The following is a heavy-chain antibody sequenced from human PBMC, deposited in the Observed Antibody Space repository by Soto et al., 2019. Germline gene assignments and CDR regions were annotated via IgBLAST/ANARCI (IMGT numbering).Heavy chain of an antibody. CDR2: IYYNGST. Sequence: PSETLSLTCTVSGGSISSYYWSWIRQPPGKGLEWNGYIYYNGSTNYNPSFNSRVTISVDTSKNQFSLKLSSVSAVDTAVYYCARGLGGSDLFDPWGQGTLVTVSS. J-gene: IGHJ5*02. CDR3: ARGLGGSDLFDP. CDR1: GGSISSYY. V-gene: IGHV4-59*01.